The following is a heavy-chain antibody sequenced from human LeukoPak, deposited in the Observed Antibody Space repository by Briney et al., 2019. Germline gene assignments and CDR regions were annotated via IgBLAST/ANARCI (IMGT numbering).Heavy chain of an antibody. D-gene: IGHD3-22*01. Sequence: GGSLRLSCAASGLTFSSYAMSWVGQAPGKEVEGVSAISGSGGSTYYADSVKGRFTISRDNSKNTLYRQMNSRRAEDTAVYYCAKDYYDSSGYYSLTDAFDIWGQGTMVTVSS. CDR2: ISGSGGST. J-gene: IGHJ3*02. V-gene: IGHV3-23*01. CDR1: GLTFSSYA. CDR3: AKDYYDSSGYYSLTDAFDI.